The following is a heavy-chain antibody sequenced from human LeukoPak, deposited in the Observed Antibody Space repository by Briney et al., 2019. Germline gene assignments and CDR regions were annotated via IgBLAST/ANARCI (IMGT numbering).Heavy chain of an antibody. CDR1: GFTFSSYA. CDR3: ARGAVDTAMDLGGYFDY. Sequence: GGSLRLSCAASGFTFSSYAMHWVRQAPGKGLEWVAVISYDGSNKYYADSVKGRFTISRDNSKNTLYLQMNSLRAEDTAVYYCARGAVDTAMDLGGYFDYWGQGTLVTVSS. D-gene: IGHD5-18*01. J-gene: IGHJ4*02. CDR2: ISYDGSNK. V-gene: IGHV3-30-3*01.